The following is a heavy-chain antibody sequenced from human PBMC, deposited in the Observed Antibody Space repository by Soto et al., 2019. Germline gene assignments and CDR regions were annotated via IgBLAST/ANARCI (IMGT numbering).Heavy chain of an antibody. Sequence: PGGSLRLSCSASGFTFSGYWMTWVRQAPGKGLEGVANIKEDGSEKYYVDSVKGRFTISRDNPKNSLYLQMNSLRADDTAVYYCARPLYGSGSVWFDPWGQGTLVTVSS. V-gene: IGHV3-7*03. CDR3: ARPLYGSGSVWFDP. CDR1: GFTFSGYW. J-gene: IGHJ5*02. D-gene: IGHD3-10*01. CDR2: IKEDGSEK.